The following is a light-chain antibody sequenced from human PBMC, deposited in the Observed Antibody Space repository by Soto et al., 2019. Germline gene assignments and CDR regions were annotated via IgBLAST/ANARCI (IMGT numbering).Light chain of an antibody. CDR3: SLYISGSTYV. CDR1: SSDVGSYNR. Sequence: QSVLAQPPSVSGSPGQSVTISCTETSSDVGSYNRLSWYQQPPGTAPKLIMYEVNTRPSGAPDRFSGSKSGSTASLTISGLQAEDEADYYCSLYISGSTYVFGTGTKVTVL. CDR2: EVN. J-gene: IGLJ1*01. V-gene: IGLV2-18*01.